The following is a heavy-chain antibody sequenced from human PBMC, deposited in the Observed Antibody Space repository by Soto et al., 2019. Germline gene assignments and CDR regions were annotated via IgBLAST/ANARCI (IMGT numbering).Heavy chain of an antibody. V-gene: IGHV3-23*01. J-gene: IGHJ6*03. CDR1: GFTFSSYA. CDR3: AKAAGYSSSWYIGEYYMDV. Sequence: GGSLRLSCAASGFTFSSYAMSWVRQAPGKGLEWVSAISGSGGSTYYADSVKGRFTISRDNSKNTLYLQMNSLRAEDTAVYYCAKAAGYSSSWYIGEYYMDVWGKGTTVTVSS. CDR2: ISGSGGST. D-gene: IGHD6-13*01.